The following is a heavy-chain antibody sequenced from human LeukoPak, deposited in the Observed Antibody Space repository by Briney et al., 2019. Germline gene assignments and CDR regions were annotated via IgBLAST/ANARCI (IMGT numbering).Heavy chain of an antibody. CDR1: GFTFSNHW. J-gene: IGHJ4*01. Sequence: GGSLRLSCAASGFTFSNHWMHWVRQVPGKGLVWVSRIDGGGSSTSYADSVKGRFSISRDNGENTLYLQMNSLRVEDTAVYYCARGPGSSGGAYVGDYWGHGTLVTVSS. V-gene: IGHV3-74*01. CDR3: ARGPGSSGGAYVGDY. CDR2: IDGGGSST. D-gene: IGHD3-22*01.